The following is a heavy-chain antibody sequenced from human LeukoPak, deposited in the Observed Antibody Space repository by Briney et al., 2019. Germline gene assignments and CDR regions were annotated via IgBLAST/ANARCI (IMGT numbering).Heavy chain of an antibody. Sequence: PGRSLRLSCAASGFTFSSYAMHWVRQAPGKGLEWVAVISYDGSNKYYADSVKGRFTISRDNSKNTLYLQMNSLRAEDTAVYYCARVSGDVWGSPIDYWGQGTLVTVSS. CDR1: GFTFSSYA. CDR2: ISYDGSNK. CDR3: ARVSGDVWGSPIDY. D-gene: IGHD3-16*01. V-gene: IGHV3-30-3*01. J-gene: IGHJ4*02.